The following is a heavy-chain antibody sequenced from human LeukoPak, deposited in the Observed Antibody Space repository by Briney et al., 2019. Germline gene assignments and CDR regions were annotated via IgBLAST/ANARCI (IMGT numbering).Heavy chain of an antibody. D-gene: IGHD3-22*01. CDR3: AKDPRVYRYYYDSSGYNY. Sequence: GGSLRLSCAASGFTFTTYWMSWVRQAPGKGLEWVANIKQDGTEKYYVDSVKGRFTISRDNSKNTLYLQMNSLRAEDTAVYYCAKDPRVYRYYYDSSGYNYWGQGTLVTVSS. CDR2: IKQDGTEK. J-gene: IGHJ4*02. CDR1: GFTFTTYW. V-gene: IGHV3-7*03.